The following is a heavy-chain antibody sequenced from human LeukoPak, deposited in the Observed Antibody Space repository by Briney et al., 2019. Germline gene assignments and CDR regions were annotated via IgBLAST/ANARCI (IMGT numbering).Heavy chain of an antibody. Sequence: ASVKLPCKSSGGTFSSYAISWVRQAPGKGLEWMGGIIPIFGTANYAQKFQGRVTITTDESTSTAYMELSSLRSEDTAVYYCASGGYYDSSGHLFDYWGQGTLVTVSS. CDR1: GGTFSSYA. D-gene: IGHD3-22*01. V-gene: IGHV1-69*05. J-gene: IGHJ4*02. CDR3: ASGGYYDSSGHLFDY. CDR2: IIPIFGTA.